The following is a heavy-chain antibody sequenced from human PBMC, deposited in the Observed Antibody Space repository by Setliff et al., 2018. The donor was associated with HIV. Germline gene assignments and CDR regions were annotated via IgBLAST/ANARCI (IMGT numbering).Heavy chain of an antibody. CDR2: ISPDGSAT. CDR3: ARDWRSGYDLNFDY. CDR1: GFTFSSAW. J-gene: IGHJ4*02. D-gene: IGHD5-12*01. Sequence: PGGSLRLSCAASGFTFSSAWMGWVRQAPAKGLEWVANISPDGSATYYVDSVKGRFTISRDNAKNSLYLQMNSPRAEDTAIYYCARDWRSGYDLNFDYWGQGTLVTVSS. V-gene: IGHV3-7*01.